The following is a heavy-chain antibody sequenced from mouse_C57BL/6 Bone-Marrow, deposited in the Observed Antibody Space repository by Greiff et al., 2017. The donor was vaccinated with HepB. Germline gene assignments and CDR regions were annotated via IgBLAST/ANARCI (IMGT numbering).Heavy chain of an antibody. Sequence: VKLQQSGAELVRPGTSVKMSCKASGYTFTNYWIGWAKQRPGHGLEWIGDIYPGGGYTNYNEKFKGKATLTADKSSSTAYMQFSSLTSEDSAIYYCARWYYGSSPYWYFDVWGTGTTVTVSS. J-gene: IGHJ1*03. V-gene: IGHV1-63*01. D-gene: IGHD1-1*01. CDR2: IYPGGGYT. CDR1: GYTFTNYW. CDR3: ARWYYGSSPYWYFDV.